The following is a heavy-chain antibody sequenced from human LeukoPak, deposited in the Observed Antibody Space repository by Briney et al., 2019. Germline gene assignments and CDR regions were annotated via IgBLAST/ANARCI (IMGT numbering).Heavy chain of an antibody. CDR3: AKTANPGKVRFYYYGMDV. D-gene: IGHD4/OR15-4a*01. J-gene: IGHJ6*02. Sequence: GGSLRLSCAASGFTFSKAWMSWVRQAPGKGLEWVAFIRYDGNNKYDADSVKGRFSISRDNSKNTLYLQMNSLRADDTAAYYCAKTANPGKVRFYYYGMDVWGQGTTVTVSS. V-gene: IGHV3-30*02. CDR2: IRYDGNNK. CDR1: GFTFSKAW.